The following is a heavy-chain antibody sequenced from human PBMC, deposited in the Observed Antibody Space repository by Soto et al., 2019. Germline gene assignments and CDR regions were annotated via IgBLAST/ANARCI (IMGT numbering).Heavy chain of an antibody. Sequence: RWALLLFCASSVFSFSIYWMSLRRQAPGKGVEWVAILKGDGSERYYVDSVKGRFTISRDNAKDSLYLQMNSLRAEDTAVHDCARNPNRDYGGNSGFSDSWGQGTTVTVSS. J-gene: IGHJ4*02. CDR3: ARNPNRDYGGNSGFSDS. CDR2: LKGDGSER. CDR1: VFSFSIYW. V-gene: IGHV3-7*01. D-gene: IGHD4-17*01.